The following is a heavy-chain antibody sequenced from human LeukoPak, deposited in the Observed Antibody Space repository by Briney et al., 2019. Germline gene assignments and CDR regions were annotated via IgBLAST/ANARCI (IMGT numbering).Heavy chain of an antibody. Sequence: GASVKVSCKASGYTFTSYYMHWVRQAPGQGLEWMGIINPSGGSTSYAQKFQGRVTMTRDMSTSTAYMELSRLRSDDTAVYYCARVTWDWLSPLDYWGQGTLVTVSS. J-gene: IGHJ4*02. CDR1: GYTFTSYY. CDR3: ARVTWDWLSPLDY. D-gene: IGHD3/OR15-3a*01. V-gene: IGHV1-46*01. CDR2: INPSGGST.